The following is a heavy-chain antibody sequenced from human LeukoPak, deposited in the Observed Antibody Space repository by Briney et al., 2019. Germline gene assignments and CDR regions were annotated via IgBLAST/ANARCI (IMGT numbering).Heavy chain of an antibody. D-gene: IGHD6-13*01. Sequence: GGSLRLSCAASGFTFRSYSMNWVRQAPGKGLECGSAISSSSSYIYYADSVKGRFTISRDNAKNSLYLQMNSLRAEDTAVYYCARSHGYSSSYFDYWGQGTLVTVSS. V-gene: IGHV3-21*01. CDR2: ISSSSSYI. CDR3: ARSHGYSSSYFDY. J-gene: IGHJ4*02. CDR1: GFTFRSYS.